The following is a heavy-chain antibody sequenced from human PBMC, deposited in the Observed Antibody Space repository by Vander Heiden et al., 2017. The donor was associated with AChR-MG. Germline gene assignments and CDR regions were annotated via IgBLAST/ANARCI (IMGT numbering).Heavy chain of an antibody. CDR3: AKDRSMVRSTAFDI. Sequence: EVQLLASGGGLVQPGGSLRLSCVASGWIVSSYAVSWVRQVPGEGLVWVAAISGSGGSTYYADSVKVRFTISRDNSKNTLYLQMNSLIGEDTAVYYCAKDRSMVRSTAFDIWGQGTMVTGSS. CDR1: GWIVSSYA. D-gene: IGHD3-10*01. J-gene: IGHJ3*02. CDR2: ISGSGGST. V-gene: IGHV3-23*01.